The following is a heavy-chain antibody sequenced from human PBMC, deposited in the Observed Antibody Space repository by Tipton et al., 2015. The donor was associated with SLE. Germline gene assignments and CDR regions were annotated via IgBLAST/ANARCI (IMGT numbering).Heavy chain of an antibody. J-gene: IGHJ6*02. CDR1: GFTFSSYA. CDR2: ISSNGGST. CDR3: AKGLPYYYGMDV. Sequence: QLVQSGGGLVQPGGSLRLSCSASGFTFSSYAMHWVRQAPGKGLEYVSAISSNGGSTYYADSVKGRFTISRDNSKNTLYLQMSSLRTEDTALYYCAKGLPYYYGMDVWGQGTTVTVSS. D-gene: IGHD5-18*01. V-gene: IGHV3-64D*09.